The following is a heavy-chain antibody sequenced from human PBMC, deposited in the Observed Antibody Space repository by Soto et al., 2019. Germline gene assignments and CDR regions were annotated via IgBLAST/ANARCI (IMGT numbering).Heavy chain of an antibody. CDR3: ARPYYYGSGSYPLDYYYGMDV. D-gene: IGHD3-10*01. CDR1: GYSFTSYW. V-gene: IGHV5-10-1*01. Sequence: GESLKISCKGSGYSFTSYWISWVRQMPGKGXEWMGRIDPSDSYTNYSPSFQGHVTISADKSISTAYLQWSSLKASDTAMYYCARPYYYGSGSYPLDYYYGMDVWGQGTTVTVSS. CDR2: IDPSDSYT. J-gene: IGHJ6*02.